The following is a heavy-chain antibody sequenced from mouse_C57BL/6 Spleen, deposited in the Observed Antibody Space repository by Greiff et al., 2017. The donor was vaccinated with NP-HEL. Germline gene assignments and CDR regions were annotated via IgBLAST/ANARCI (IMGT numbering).Heavy chain of an antibody. V-gene: IGHV1-76*01. J-gene: IGHJ1*03. D-gene: IGHD1-1*01. CDR1: GYTFTDYY. Sequence: QVQLKESGAELVRPGASVKLSCKASGYTFTDYYINWVKQRPGQGLEWIARIYPGSGNTYYNEKFKGKATLTAEKSSSTAYMQLSSLTSEDSAVYFCAREESTVVATRWYFDVWGTGTTVTVSS. CDR2: IYPGSGNT. CDR3: AREESTVVATRWYFDV.